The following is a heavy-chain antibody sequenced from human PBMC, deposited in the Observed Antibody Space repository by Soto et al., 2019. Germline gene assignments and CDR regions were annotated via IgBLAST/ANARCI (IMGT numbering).Heavy chain of an antibody. D-gene: IGHD6-13*01. CDR3: ARGLLVMDYYYGMDV. V-gene: IGHV4-34*01. CDR2: INHSGST. J-gene: IGHJ6*02. CDR1: GGSFSGYY. Sequence: SETLSLTCAAYGGSFSGYYWSWIRQPPGKGLEWIGEINHSGSTNYNPSLKSRVTISVDTSKNQFSLKLSSVTAADTAVYYCARGLLVMDYYYGMDVWGQGTTVTVSS.